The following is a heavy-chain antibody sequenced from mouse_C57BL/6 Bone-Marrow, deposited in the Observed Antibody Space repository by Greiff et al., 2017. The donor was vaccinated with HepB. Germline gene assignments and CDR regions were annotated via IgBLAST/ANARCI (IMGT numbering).Heavy chain of an antibody. V-gene: IGHV3-1*01. CDR3: AREDYGSSYSAWFAY. J-gene: IGHJ3*01. CDR2: ISYSGST. D-gene: IGHD1-1*01. CDR1: GYSITSGYD. Sequence: EVQLQESGPGMVKPSQSLSLTCTVTGYSITSGYDWHWIRHFPGNKLEWMGYISYSGSTNHNPSLKSRISITHDTSKNHFFLKLNSVTTEDTATYYCAREDYGSSYSAWFAYWGQGTLVTVSA.